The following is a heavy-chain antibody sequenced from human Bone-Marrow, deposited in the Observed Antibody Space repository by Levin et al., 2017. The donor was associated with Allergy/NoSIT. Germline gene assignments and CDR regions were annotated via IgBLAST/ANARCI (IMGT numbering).Heavy chain of an antibody. CDR3: ARGAALYDFWSGHKDYFDY. Sequence: ASVKVSCKASGYTFTSYGISWVRQAPGQGLEWMGWISAYNGNTNYAQKLQGRVTMTTDTSTSTAYMELRSLRSDDTAVYYCARGAALYDFWSGHKDYFDYWGQGTLVTVSS. V-gene: IGHV1-18*01. J-gene: IGHJ4*02. D-gene: IGHD3-3*01. CDR1: GYTFTSYG. CDR2: ISAYNGNT.